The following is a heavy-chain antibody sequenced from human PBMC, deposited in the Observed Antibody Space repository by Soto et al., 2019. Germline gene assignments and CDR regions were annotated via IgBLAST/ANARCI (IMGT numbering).Heavy chain of an antibody. CDR3: TREYTRSIDY. V-gene: IGHV3-7*01. CDR2: IKQHGREK. CDR1: GFTFSTYS. J-gene: IGHJ4*02. Sequence: GGSLRLSCAASGFTFSTYSMSWVRQAPGKGLEWVANIKQHGREKYYVDAVKGRFTISRDNAKNLLYLQMSNLRAEDTAVYYCTREYTRSIDYWGQGALVTVSS. D-gene: IGHD1-1*01.